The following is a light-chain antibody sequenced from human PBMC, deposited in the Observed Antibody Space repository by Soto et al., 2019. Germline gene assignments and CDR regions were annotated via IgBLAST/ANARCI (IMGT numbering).Light chain of an antibody. Sequence: QSALTQPASVSGSPGQSITISCTGTSSDVGSYNLVSWYQQHPGKAPKRMIYEGSKRPSGVSNRFSGSKSGNTASLTSSGLQAEDEADYYCSSYAGSSTREVFGGGTKVTVL. V-gene: IGLV2-23*01. CDR1: SSDVGSYNL. CDR3: SSYAGSSTREV. CDR2: EGS. J-gene: IGLJ2*01.